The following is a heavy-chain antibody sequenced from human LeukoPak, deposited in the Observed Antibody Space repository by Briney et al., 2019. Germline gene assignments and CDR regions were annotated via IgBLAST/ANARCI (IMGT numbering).Heavy chain of an antibody. Sequence: GGSLRLSCAASGFTVSSSYMSWVRQAPGKGLEWVSITYTDVNTNYADSVKGRFTISRDNSQNTLSLQMSSLRAEDTAVYCCERKNDLFNAAFDIWGQGTVVTVSS. CDR3: ERKNDLFNAAFDI. D-gene: IGHD1-1*01. CDR2: TYTDVNT. J-gene: IGHJ3*02. CDR1: GFTVSSSY. V-gene: IGHV3-53*01.